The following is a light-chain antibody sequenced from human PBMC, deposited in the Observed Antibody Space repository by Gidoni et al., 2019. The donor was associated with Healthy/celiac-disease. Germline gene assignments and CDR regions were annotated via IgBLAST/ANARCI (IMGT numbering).Light chain of an antibody. Sequence: DLVMTPSPHSLAVSLGERATINCKSSQSVLYSSNNKNYLAWYQQKPGQPPKLLIYWASTRESGVPDRFSGSGSGTDFTLTISSLQAEDVAVYYCQQYYSTPPYTFGQGTKLEIK. CDR2: WAS. J-gene: IGKJ2*01. CDR3: QQYYSTPPYT. CDR1: QSVLYSSNNKNY. V-gene: IGKV4-1*01.